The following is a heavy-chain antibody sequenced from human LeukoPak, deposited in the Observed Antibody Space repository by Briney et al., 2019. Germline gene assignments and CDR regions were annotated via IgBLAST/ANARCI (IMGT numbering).Heavy chain of an antibody. Sequence: SETLSLTCAVYGGSFSGYYWSWIRQPPGKGLEWIGEINHSRRTHYNPSLKSRVTISVDTSKNQFSLKLSSVTAADTAVYYCARGRVAARPGYWGQGTLVTVSS. V-gene: IGHV4-34*01. CDR2: INHSRRT. CDR3: ARGRVAARPGY. D-gene: IGHD6-6*01. CDR1: GGSFSGYY. J-gene: IGHJ4*02.